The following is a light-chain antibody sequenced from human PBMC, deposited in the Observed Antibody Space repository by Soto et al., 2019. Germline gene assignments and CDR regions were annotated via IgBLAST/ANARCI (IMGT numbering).Light chain of an antibody. Sequence: QSALTQPPSASGTPGQRVTISCCGSSSNIGSNTVNWYQQLPGTAPKLLIYSNNQRPSGVPDRFSGSKSGTSASLAISGLQSEDEADYYCAACDDSLNGYVFGTGTKLTVL. CDR3: AACDDSLNGYV. CDR2: SNN. CDR1: SSNIGSNT. J-gene: IGLJ1*01. V-gene: IGLV1-44*01.